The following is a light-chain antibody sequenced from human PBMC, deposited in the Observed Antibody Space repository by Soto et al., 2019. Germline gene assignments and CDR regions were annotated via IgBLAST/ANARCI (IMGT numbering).Light chain of an antibody. Sequence: EIVLTQSPCTLSLSPGERATLSCRASQSVSSTLAWHQQRPGEAPRLLIYGASSLDTGVPARFSGSGSGTEFTLTISSLQPDDFATYCCQQYNSYPRTFGQGTRLEIK. CDR2: GAS. J-gene: IGKJ5*01. CDR1: QSVSST. CDR3: QQYNSYPRT. V-gene: IGKV1-5*01.